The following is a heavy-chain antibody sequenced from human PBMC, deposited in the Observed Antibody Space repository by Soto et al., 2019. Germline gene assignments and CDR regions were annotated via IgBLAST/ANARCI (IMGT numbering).Heavy chain of an antibody. Sequence: QVQLQESGPGLVTPSQTLSLTCSVSGGSISSGGYYWSWIRQHPGKGLEWIGYIFHRGSTYYNPSLESRAIISLDTSRNQFSLKLSSVTAADTAMDYCANCVAAASYWYFDLWGRGTLVTVSS. V-gene: IGHV4-31*03. J-gene: IGHJ2*01. CDR2: IFHRGST. CDR1: GGSISSGGYY. D-gene: IGHD6-13*01. CDR3: ANCVAAASYWYFDL.